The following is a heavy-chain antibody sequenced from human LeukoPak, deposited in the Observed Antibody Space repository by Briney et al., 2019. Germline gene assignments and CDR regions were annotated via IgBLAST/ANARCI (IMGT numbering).Heavy chain of an antibody. CDR3: ARQTRANYLDS. CDR1: GGSISSYS. V-gene: IGHV4-59*07. D-gene: IGHD4-11*01. Sequence: SDTLSLTCNVSGGSISSYSWTWLRQPPGKGLEWIGYIYYSGSTNYNPSLKNRVTISVDTSKNQFSLNLTSVTAADTAVYYCARQTRANYLDSWGQGTLLTVSS. J-gene: IGHJ4*02. CDR2: IYYSGST.